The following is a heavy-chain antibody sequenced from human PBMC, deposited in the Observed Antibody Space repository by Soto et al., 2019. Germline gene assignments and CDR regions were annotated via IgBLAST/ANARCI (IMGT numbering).Heavy chain of an antibody. CDR1: GFTFSVYA. V-gene: IGHV3-23*01. D-gene: IGHD3-10*01. CDR2: ISGSGDST. CDR3: AKALYGRFTY. Sequence: PGGSLRLSCAASGFTFSVYAMSWVRQAPGKGLEWVSGISGSGDSTHYADSVKGRFTVSRDNSKSMLYLQTNSLRAEDTAIYYCAKALYGRFTYWGQGTLVTVSS. J-gene: IGHJ4*02.